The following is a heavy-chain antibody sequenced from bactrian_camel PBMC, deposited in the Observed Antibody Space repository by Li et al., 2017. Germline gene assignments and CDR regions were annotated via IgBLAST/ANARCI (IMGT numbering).Heavy chain of an antibody. D-gene: IGHD6*01. Sequence: HVQLVESGGGSVQAGGSLRLSCAASGYLGGSGCRGWFRQAPGNMREGIARIEGDGSGTTTYADSVRGRFTISRDNAKNTVYLQMNNLKSGDTAVYYCVQEVDAQLPFPIWGQGTQVTVS. V-gene: IGHV3S26*01. J-gene: IGHJ4*01. CDR2: IEGDGSGTT. CDR1: GYLGGSGC. CDR3: VQEVDAQLPFPI.